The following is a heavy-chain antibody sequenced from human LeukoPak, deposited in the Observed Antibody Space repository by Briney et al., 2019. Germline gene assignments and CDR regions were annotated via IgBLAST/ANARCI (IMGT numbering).Heavy chain of an antibody. CDR3: AKDQEKRIVGATCVDY. CDR1: GFTFSSYG. J-gene: IGHJ4*02. Sequence: SGGTLRLSCAASGFTFSSYGMSWVRQAPGKGLEWVSAISGSGGSTYYADSVKGRFTISRDNSKNTLYLQMNSLRAEDTAVYYCAKDQEKRIVGATCVDYWGQGTLVTVSS. V-gene: IGHV3-23*01. D-gene: IGHD1-26*01. CDR2: ISGSGGST.